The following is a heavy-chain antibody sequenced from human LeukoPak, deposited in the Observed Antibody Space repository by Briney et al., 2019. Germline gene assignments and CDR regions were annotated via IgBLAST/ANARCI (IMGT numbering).Heavy chain of an antibody. CDR1: GYSISSGHY. Sequence: SETLSLTCTVSGYSISSGHYWGCIRQPPGKGGGGVVSIFHSGSTFYTPSLKRRVTMSVDTSKSPLSLKLSSVTAADAAVYYCARTILIQNHRAFDIWGRGTMVTVSS. J-gene: IGHJ3*02. CDR3: ARTILIQNHRAFDI. D-gene: IGHD1-14*01. V-gene: IGHV4-38-2*02. CDR2: IFHSGST.